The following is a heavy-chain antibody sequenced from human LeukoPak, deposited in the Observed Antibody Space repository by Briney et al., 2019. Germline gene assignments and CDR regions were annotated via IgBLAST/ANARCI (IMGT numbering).Heavy chain of an antibody. V-gene: IGHV1-8*01. CDR2: MNPNSGNT. J-gene: IGHJ6*03. CDR3: ARARGHYGFWSGSRYMDD. Sequence: ASVKVSCKASGYTFTSHDINWVRQATGQGLEWMGWMNPNSGNTGYAQKFQGRVTMTRNTSISTAYMELSSLRSEDTAVYYCARARGHYGFWSGSRYMDDWGKGTTVTVSS. D-gene: IGHD3-3*01. CDR1: GYTFTSHD.